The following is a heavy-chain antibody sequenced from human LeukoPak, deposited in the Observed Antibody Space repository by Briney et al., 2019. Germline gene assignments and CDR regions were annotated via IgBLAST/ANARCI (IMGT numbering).Heavy chain of an antibody. CDR3: ARHYGP. V-gene: IGHV4-34*01. D-gene: IGHD3-16*01. CDR1: GGSFSGYY. Sequence: PSETLSLTCAVYGGSFSGYYWSWVRQPPGKGREWIGSIYDSGSTYYNPSLKSRVTISVDTSKNQFSRKLNSVTAADTAVYYCARHYGPWGQGTLVTVSS. CDR2: IYDSGST. J-gene: IGHJ5*02.